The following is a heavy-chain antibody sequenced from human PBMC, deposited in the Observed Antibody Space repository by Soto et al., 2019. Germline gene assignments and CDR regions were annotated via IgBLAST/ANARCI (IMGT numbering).Heavy chain of an antibody. Sequence: GGSLRLSCAASGFTVSSNYMSWVRQAPGKGLEWVSVIYSGGSTYYADSVKGRITISRHNSKNTLYLHTKSMRAEDRAVYYCGRYNSGSDLDVWGQGTLVTVSS. CDR3: GRYNSGSDLDV. D-gene: IGHD1-26*01. J-gene: IGHJ4*02. CDR1: GFTVSSNY. V-gene: IGHV3-53*04. CDR2: IYSGGST.